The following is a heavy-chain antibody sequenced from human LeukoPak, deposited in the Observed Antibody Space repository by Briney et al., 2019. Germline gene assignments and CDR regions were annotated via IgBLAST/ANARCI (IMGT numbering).Heavy chain of an antibody. J-gene: IGHJ4*02. D-gene: IGHD6-13*01. CDR1: GGSITTYF. V-gene: IGHV4-4*07. CDR3: ARGVYIAAAQYGY. Sequence: SETLSLTCTVSGGSITTYFWSWIRQPAGKGLEWIGRIHTSGTTIYNPSLKSRVTISVDTSKNQFSLKLSSVTAADTAVYYCARGVYIAAAQYGYWGQGTLVTVSS. CDR2: IHTSGTT.